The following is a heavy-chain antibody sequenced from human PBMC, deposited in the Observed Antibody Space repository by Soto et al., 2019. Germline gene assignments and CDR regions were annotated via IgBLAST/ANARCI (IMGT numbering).Heavy chain of an antibody. CDR3: AREKPGIAVAGTSDWFDP. CDR2: IYYNGST. J-gene: IGHJ5*02. CDR1: GGSVSSGSYY. Sequence: SETLSLTCTVSGGSVSSGSYYWSWIRQPPGKGLEWIGYIYYNGSTNYNPSLKSRVTISVDTSKNQFSLKLSSVTAADTAVYYCAREKPGIAVAGTSDWFDPWGQGTLVTVSS. V-gene: IGHV4-61*01. D-gene: IGHD6-19*01.